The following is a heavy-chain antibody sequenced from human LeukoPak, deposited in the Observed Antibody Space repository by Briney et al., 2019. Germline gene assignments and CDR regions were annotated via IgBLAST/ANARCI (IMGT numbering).Heavy chain of an antibody. J-gene: IGHJ4*02. CDR1: GFTFSSYA. V-gene: IGHV3-21*06. Sequence: GGSLRLSCAAPGFTFSSYAMHWVRQAPGKGLEWVSSITSTSDYIYYADSVKGRFTISRDNARNSLYLQMNSLRPEDTAVYYCARDLQLLNSDYWGQGTLVTVSS. D-gene: IGHD5-18*01. CDR3: ARDLQLLNSDY. CDR2: ITSTSDYI.